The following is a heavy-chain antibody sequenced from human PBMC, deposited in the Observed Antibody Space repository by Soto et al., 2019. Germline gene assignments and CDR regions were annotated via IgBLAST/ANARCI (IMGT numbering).Heavy chain of an antibody. CDR1: GFTFDDYA. CDR3: AKDIGIAVAVVDY. Sequence: EVQLVESGGGLVQPGRSLRLSCAASGFTFDDYAMHWVRQAPGKGLEWVSGISWNSGSIGYADSVKGRFTISRDNAKNSLYLQMNSLRAEDTALYYCAKDIGIAVAVVDYWGQGTLVTVSS. V-gene: IGHV3-9*01. J-gene: IGHJ4*02. CDR2: ISWNSGSI. D-gene: IGHD6-19*01.